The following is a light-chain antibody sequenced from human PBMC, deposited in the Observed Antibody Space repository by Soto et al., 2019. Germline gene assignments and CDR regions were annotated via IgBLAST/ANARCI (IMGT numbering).Light chain of an antibody. J-gene: IGLJ2*01. CDR1: SSDVGVYNY. CDR2: DVS. Sequence: QSALTQPASVSGSPGQSITISCTGSSSDVGVYNYVSWYQQHPGKAPKLIIYDVSNRPSGVSNRFSGSKSGNTASLTISGLQAEDEADYYCSSFTSTSTREVFGGGTKVTVL. CDR3: SSFTSTSTREV. V-gene: IGLV2-14*01.